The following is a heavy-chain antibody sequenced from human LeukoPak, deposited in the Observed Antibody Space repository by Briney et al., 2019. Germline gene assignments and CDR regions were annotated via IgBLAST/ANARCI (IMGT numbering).Heavy chain of an antibody. CDR1: GFSLSTSGVG. CDR2: IYWNDDK. J-gene: IGHJ6*03. CDR3: ERENSGSYYNYYYYYMDV. D-gene: IGHD3-10*01. Sequence: SGPTLVKPTQTLTLTCTFSGFSLSTSGVGVGWIRQPPGTALEWLALIYWNDDKRYSPCLKSKLTITKDTSKNQVVLTMTNMDPVDTATYYCERENSGSYYNYYYYYMDVWGKGTTVTVSS. V-gene: IGHV2-5*01.